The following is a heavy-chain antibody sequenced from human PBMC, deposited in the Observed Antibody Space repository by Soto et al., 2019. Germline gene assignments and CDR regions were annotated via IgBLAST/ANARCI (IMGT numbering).Heavy chain of an antibody. Sequence: GGSLRLSCATSGFNLDDYAMHWVRQIPGKGLEWVSGISWESGSLGYADSVKGRFSISRDNAKNSLYLQMNSLRAEDTAFYYSVKDHDEDFGYDLDYFNYWGQGTLVTVSS. CDR2: ISWESGSL. CDR3: VKDHDEDFGYDLDYFNY. J-gene: IGHJ4*02. CDR1: GFNLDDYA. D-gene: IGHD5-12*01. V-gene: IGHV3-9*01.